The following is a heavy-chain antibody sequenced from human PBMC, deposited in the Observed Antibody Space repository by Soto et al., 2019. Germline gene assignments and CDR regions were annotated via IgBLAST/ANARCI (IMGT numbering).Heavy chain of an antibody. D-gene: IGHD3-16*01. J-gene: IGHJ3*02. Sequence: QLQLQESGPGLVKPSETLSLTCTVSVGSISISNYSWGGIRQPPGKGLEWIGSIYYSGSTSYNSSLKSRVTISVDTSKNQFSLRLSSVTAADTAVYYCASPTLGAFDIWGQGTMVTVSS. CDR1: VGSISISNYS. V-gene: IGHV4-39*01. CDR3: ASPTLGAFDI. CDR2: IYYSGST.